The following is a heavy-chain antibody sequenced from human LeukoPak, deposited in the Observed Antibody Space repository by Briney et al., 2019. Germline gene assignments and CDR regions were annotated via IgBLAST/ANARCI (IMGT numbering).Heavy chain of an antibody. D-gene: IGHD6-19*01. Sequence: ASVKVSCKASGYTFRGYYMHWVRQAPGQGLEWMGWINPNSGGTNYAQKFQGRVTMTGDTSISTAYMELSRLTSDDTAVYYYARDDYSSASRTFDIWGQGTRVTVSS. CDR1: GYTFRGYY. J-gene: IGHJ3*02. CDR2: INPNSGGT. V-gene: IGHV1-2*02. CDR3: ARDDYSSASRTFDI.